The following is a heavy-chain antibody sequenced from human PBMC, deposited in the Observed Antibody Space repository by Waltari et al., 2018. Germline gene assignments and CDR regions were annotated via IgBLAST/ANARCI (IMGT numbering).Heavy chain of an antibody. J-gene: IGHJ6*03. CDR1: GGSISRYY. Sequence: QVQLQESGPGLVKHSETLSLTCPVSGGSISRYYWSWIRQPPGKGLEWIGYIYYSGSTNYNPSLKSRVTISVDTSKNQFSLKLSSVTAADTAVYYCARDSSSEPYYYYYMDVWGKGTTVTVSS. V-gene: IGHV4-59*01. CDR3: ARDSSSEPYYYYYMDV. D-gene: IGHD6-13*01. CDR2: IYYSGST.